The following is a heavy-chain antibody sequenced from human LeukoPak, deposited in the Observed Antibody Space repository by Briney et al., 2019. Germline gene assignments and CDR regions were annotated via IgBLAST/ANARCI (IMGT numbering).Heavy chain of an antibody. Sequence: GGSLRLSCAASGFTLSRYGMHWVRQAPGKGLEWVAFIQYDGTNKYYADSVKGRFTIARDNSKNTLYLQMNSLRAEDTAVYYCAKDGQTGSGFHFDYWGQGTLVTVSS. CDR2: IQYDGTNK. J-gene: IGHJ4*02. CDR3: AKDGQTGSGFHFDY. D-gene: IGHD3-10*01. V-gene: IGHV3-30*02. CDR1: GFTLSRYG.